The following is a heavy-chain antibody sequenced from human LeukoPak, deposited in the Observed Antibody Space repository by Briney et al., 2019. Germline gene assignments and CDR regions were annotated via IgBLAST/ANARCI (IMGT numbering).Heavy chain of an antibody. V-gene: IGHV3-64D*09. Sequence: GVSLRLSCSASGFPFSSYAMHWVRQAPGKGLEYVSAISDSGGSTYYADSVKGRFTISRDNSENTLYLQMSSLRAEDTAVYFCVRGYSFGPYGMDVWGQGTTVTVSS. CDR3: VRGYSFGPYGMDV. CDR1: GFPFSSYA. CDR2: ISDSGGST. J-gene: IGHJ6*02. D-gene: IGHD2-15*01.